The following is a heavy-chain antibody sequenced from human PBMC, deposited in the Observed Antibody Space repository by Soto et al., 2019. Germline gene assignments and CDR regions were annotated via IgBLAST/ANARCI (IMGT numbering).Heavy chain of an antibody. V-gene: IGHV1-18*01. J-gene: IGHJ4*02. Sequence: ASVKVSCKASGYTFTSYGISWVRQAPGQGLEWMGWISAYNGNTNYAQKLQGRVTMTTDTSTSTAYMELRSLRSDDTAVYYCARGEAPPEWELALDYWGQGTLVTVSS. CDR1: GYTFTSYG. D-gene: IGHD1-26*01. CDR2: ISAYNGNT. CDR3: ARGEAPPEWELALDY.